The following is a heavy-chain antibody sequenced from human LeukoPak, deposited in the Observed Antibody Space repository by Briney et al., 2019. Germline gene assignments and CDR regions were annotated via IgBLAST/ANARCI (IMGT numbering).Heavy chain of an antibody. J-gene: IGHJ6*03. CDR2: TYSGGRT. CDR3: ARVLSGRGSLYDYYYYMDV. CDR1: GFTFTDYY. Sequence: GGSLRLSCAASGFTFTDYYMNWIRQTPGKGLEWVSVTYSGGRTYYADSVKGRFTISRDISKNTLYLQMNSLRAEDTAVYYCARVLSGRGSLYDYYYYMDVWGKGTTVTISS. V-gene: IGHV3-53*01. D-gene: IGHD3-10*01.